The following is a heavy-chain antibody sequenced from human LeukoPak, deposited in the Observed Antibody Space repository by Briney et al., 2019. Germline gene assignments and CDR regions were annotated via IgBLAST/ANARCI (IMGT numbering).Heavy chain of an antibody. CDR3: ARIRGSYYLDY. Sequence: GGSLRLSCAASGFIISDYYMSWIRQAPGKGLEWVSYISGSTTYTNYADSVKGRFTISRDNAKNSLYLQMSSLRAEDTAVYFCARIRGSYYLDYWGQRTLVTVSS. CDR2: ISGSTTYT. CDR1: GFIISDYY. D-gene: IGHD6-13*01. V-gene: IGHV3-11*06. J-gene: IGHJ4*02.